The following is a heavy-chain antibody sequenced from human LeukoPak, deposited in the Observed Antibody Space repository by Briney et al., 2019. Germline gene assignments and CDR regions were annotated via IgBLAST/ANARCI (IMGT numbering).Heavy chain of an antibody. CDR1: GYTFTGYY. CDR3: ARKNNFWSGHPFDS. D-gene: IGHD3-3*01. J-gene: IGHJ4*02. Sequence: GASVKVSCKASGYTFTGYYMHWVRQAPGHGLECMGWINPKTGDTNYAQKFQDRVTMTRDTSINTAYMEVSRLSGDDTAVYYCARKNNFWSGHPFDSWGQGTLVTVSS. V-gene: IGHV1-2*02. CDR2: INPKTGDT.